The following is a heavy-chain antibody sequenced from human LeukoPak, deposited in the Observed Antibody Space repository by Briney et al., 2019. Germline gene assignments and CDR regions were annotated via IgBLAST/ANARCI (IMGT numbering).Heavy chain of an antibody. Sequence: GGSLRLSCAASGFTFSSYWMSWVRQAPGKGLEWVANIKQDGSEKYYVDSVKGRFTISRDNAKNSLYLQMNSLRAEDTAVYYCAREITVLRGGPRGEDYWGQGTLVTVSS. CDR3: AREITVLRGGPRGEDY. V-gene: IGHV3-7*01. CDR2: IKQDGSEK. CDR1: GFTFSSYW. J-gene: IGHJ4*02. D-gene: IGHD3-10*01.